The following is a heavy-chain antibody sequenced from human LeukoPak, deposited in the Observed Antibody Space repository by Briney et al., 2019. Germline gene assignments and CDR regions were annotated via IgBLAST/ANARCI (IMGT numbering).Heavy chain of an antibody. J-gene: IGHJ4*02. Sequence: PSETLSLTCTVSDGSISSSGYYWGWIRQPPGKGLEWIGSIYYSGSTYYNPSLKSRVTISVDTSKNQFPLELSFVTAADTAVYYCASPINYDILTGYLTTFDYWGQGILVTVSS. CDR3: ASPINYDILTGYLTTFDY. CDR1: DGSISSSGYY. V-gene: IGHV4-39*01. CDR2: IYYSGST. D-gene: IGHD3-9*01.